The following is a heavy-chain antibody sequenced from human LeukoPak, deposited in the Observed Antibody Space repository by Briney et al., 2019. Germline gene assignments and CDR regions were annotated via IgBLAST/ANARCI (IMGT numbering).Heavy chain of an antibody. J-gene: IGHJ3*02. D-gene: IGHD4-17*01. Sequence: PSETLSPTCTVSGGSISSYYWTWIRQPPGKGLEWIGYIYDSGRTNYNPSLKSRVTISVDTSRKQFSLKLSSVTAADTAVYYCARDLYGDYAFDIWGQGTLVTVSS. CDR3: ARDLYGDYAFDI. V-gene: IGHV4-59*01. CDR1: GGSISSYY. CDR2: IYDSGRT.